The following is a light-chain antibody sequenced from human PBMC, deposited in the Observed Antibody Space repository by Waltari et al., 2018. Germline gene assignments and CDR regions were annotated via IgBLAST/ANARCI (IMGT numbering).Light chain of an antibody. J-gene: IGKJ5*01. CDR3: QQFNSYPIT. V-gene: IGKV1-13*02. CDR2: DAS. CDR1: QGISSA. Sequence: AIQLTQSPSSLSASVGDRVTITCRASQGISSALAWYQQKPGKAPNLLTYDASSLESGVPSRFSGSGSGTDFTLTISSLQPEDFATYYCQQFNSYPITFGQGTRLEIK.